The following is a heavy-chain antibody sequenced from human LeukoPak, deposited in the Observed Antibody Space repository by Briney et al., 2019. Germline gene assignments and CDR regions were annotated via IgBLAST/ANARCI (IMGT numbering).Heavy chain of an antibody. J-gene: IGHJ6*02. CDR1: GFTFSSYS. V-gene: IGHV3-21*01. CDR2: ISSSGSYI. Sequence: GGSLRLSCAASGFTFSSYSMNWVRQAPGKGLEWVSSISSSGSYIYYADSVKGRFPISRDNAKNSLYLQMNSLKAEDTAVYYCARTRTAMVTNYYYGMDVWGQGTTVTVSS. CDR3: ARTRTAMVTNYYYGMDV. D-gene: IGHD5-18*01.